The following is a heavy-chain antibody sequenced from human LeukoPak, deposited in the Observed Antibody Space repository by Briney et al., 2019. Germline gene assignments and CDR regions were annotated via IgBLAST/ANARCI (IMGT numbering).Heavy chain of an antibody. CDR3: ARSGSDNDAFDI. V-gene: IGHV3-21*01. CDR1: GFTFSSYS. D-gene: IGHD6-19*01. CDR2: ISSSSSYI. Sequence: GGSLRLSCAASGFTFSSYSMNWVRQAPGKGLEWVSSISSSSSYIYYADSVKGRFTISRDNAKNSLYLQMNSLRAEDTAVYYCARSGSDNDAFDIWGQGTMVTVSS. J-gene: IGHJ3*02.